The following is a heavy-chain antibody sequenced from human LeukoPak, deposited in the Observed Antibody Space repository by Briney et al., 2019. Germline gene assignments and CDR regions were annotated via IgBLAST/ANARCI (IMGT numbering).Heavy chain of an antibody. CDR3: AKVETAAAATLRGFDY. CDR2: ISGSGGGSGGST. Sequence: GGSLRLSCAASGFTFSSYAMSWVRQAPGKGLEWVSVSVISGSGGGSGGSTYYADSVKGRFTISRDDSNNTLYLQMNNLRVEDTAVYYCAKVETAAAATLRGFDYWGQGTLVTVSS. V-gene: IGHV3-23*01. D-gene: IGHD6-13*01. J-gene: IGHJ4*02. CDR1: GFTFSSYA.